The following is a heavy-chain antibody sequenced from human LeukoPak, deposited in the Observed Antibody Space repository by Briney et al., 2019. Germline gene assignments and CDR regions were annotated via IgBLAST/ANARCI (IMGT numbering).Heavy chain of an antibody. CDR1: GGSISSGGYY. CDR2: IYYSGST. J-gene: IGHJ4*02. Sequence: SQTLSLTCTVSGGSISSGGYYWSWIRQHLGKGLEWIGYIYYSGSTYYNPSLKSRVTISVDTSKNQFSLKLSSVTAADTAVYYCARTIFGVVTLFDYWGQGTLVTVSS. CDR3: ARTIFGVVTLFDY. V-gene: IGHV4-31*03. D-gene: IGHD3-3*01.